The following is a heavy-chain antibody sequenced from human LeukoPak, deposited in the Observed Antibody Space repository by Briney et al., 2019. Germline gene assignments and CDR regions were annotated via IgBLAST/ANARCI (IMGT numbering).Heavy chain of an antibody. CDR1: GYTFTSYG. D-gene: IGHD3-22*01. J-gene: IGHJ4*02. V-gene: IGHV1-18*01. Sequence: GASVKVSCKASGYTFTSYGISWVRQAPGQGLEWMGWINAYNGNTNYAQKLQGRVTMTRDMSTSTVYMELSSLRSEDTAVYYCARVGGPYYYDSSGFGEYDYWGQGTLVTVSS. CDR3: ARVGGPYYYDSSGFGEYDY. CDR2: INAYNGNT.